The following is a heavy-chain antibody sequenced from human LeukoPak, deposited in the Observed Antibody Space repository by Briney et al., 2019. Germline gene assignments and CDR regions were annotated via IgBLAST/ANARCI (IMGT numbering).Heavy chain of an antibody. CDR3: AKVLNWYFDL. J-gene: IGHJ2*01. Sequence: GGSLRLSWAASGFTFSSYAMSWVRQAPGKGLEWVSGISGSGDSTYYADSVKGRFTISRDNSKNTLYLQMNSLRAEDTAVYNCAKVLNWYFDLWGRGTLVTVSS. CDR2: ISGSGDST. CDR1: GFTFSSYA. V-gene: IGHV3-23*01.